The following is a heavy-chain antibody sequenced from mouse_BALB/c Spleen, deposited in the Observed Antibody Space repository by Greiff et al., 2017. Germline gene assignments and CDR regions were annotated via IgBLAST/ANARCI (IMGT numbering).Heavy chain of an antibody. J-gene: IGHJ4*01. CDR1: GFTFSSFG. CDR2: ISSGSSTI. V-gene: IGHV5-17*02. CDR3: ARWLQGMDY. Sequence: VQLVESGGGLVQPGGSRKLSCAASGFTFSSFGMHWVRQAPEKGLEWVAYISSGSSTIYYADTVKGRFTISRDNPKNTLFLQMTSLRSEDTAMYYCARWLQGMDYWGQGTSVTVSS. D-gene: IGHD2-2*01.